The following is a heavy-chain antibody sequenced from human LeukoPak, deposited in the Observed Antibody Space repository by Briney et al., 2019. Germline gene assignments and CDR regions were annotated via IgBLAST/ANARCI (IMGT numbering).Heavy chain of an antibody. CDR3: AREKRSGYYPGY. Sequence: GRSLRLSCAASGFSFSSYAMHWVRQGPGKGLEWVAIITYDGSSKYYADSVEGRFTISRDQSKNTLYLQMNSLRPEDTAIYYCAREKRSGYYPGYWGQGTLVTVSS. J-gene: IGHJ4*02. V-gene: IGHV3-30-3*01. CDR1: GFSFSSYA. D-gene: IGHD3-3*01. CDR2: ITYDGSSK.